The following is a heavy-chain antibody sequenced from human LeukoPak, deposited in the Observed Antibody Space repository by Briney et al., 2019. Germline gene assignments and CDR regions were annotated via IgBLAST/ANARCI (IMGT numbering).Heavy chain of an antibody. CDR3: ARGLAVAGIIDY. CDR1: GGSISSSSYY. V-gene: IGHV4-39*01. J-gene: IGHJ4*02. D-gene: IGHD6-19*01. CDR2: IYYSGST. Sequence: SETLSLTCTVSGGSISSSSYYWGWIRQPPGKGLEWIGTIYYSGSTYYNPSLKSRVTISVDTSNDQFSLKLSSVTAADTAVYYCARGLAVAGIIDYWGQGTLVTVSS.